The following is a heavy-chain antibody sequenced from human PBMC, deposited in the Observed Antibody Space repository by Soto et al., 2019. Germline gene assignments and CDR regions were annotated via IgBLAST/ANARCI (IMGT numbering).Heavy chain of an antibody. D-gene: IGHD3-22*01. CDR3: ARATYYYDSSGYPVRVLDY. Sequence: QVQLPEAGPGLVKPSQTLSLTCTVSGGSISSGGYYWSWIRQHPGKGLEWIGYIYYSGNTYYNPSLKSLVTISEDTSKNQFALKLSSVTAADTSVYYCARATYYYDSSGYPVRVLDYGGQGTLLTVSS. V-gene: IGHV4-31*01. CDR1: GGSISSGGYY. CDR2: IYYSGNT. J-gene: IGHJ4*02.